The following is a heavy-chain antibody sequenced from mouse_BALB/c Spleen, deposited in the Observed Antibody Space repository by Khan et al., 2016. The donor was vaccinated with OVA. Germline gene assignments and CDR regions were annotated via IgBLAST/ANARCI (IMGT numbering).Heavy chain of an antibody. D-gene: IGHD2-3*01. Sequence: EVQLQESGPGLVKPSQSLSLTCTVTGYSITSDYAWNWIRQFPGNKLEWMGYISSSGSTNYNPALKSRISITRDTSKNQFFLQLNSVTTEDTATYYCARDGSRYNYAMDYWGQGTSGTVPS. CDR2: ISSSGST. V-gene: IGHV3-2*02. J-gene: IGHJ4*01. CDR3: ARDGSRYNYAMDY. CDR1: GYSITSDYA.